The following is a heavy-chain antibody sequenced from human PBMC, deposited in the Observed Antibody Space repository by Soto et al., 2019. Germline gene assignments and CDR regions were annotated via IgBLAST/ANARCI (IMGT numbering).Heavy chain of an antibody. D-gene: IGHD3-10*01. J-gene: IGHJ5*02. Sequence: PSETLSLTCTVSGGSVSSSDYYWGWIRQPPWKGLEWIGTIDYRGSTNYNPSLKSRVTVSVDTSKNQFSLKVTSVTAADTAMYYCARHTPLYASGSSRFDPWGQGXLVTVYS. V-gene: IGHV4-39*01. CDR3: ARHTPLYASGSSRFDP. CDR2: IDYRGST. CDR1: GGSVSSSDYY.